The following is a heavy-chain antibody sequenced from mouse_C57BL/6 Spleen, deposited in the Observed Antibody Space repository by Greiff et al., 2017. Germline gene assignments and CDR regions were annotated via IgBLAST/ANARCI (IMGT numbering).Heavy chain of an antibody. CDR1: GYTFTDYN. CDR3: ARSGDSSGYFYAMDY. CDR2: INPNNGGT. D-gene: IGHD3-2*02. V-gene: IGHV1-22*01. J-gene: IGHJ4*01. Sequence: VQLKESGPELVKPGASVKMSCKASGYTFTDYNMHWVKQSHGKSLEWIGYINPNNGGTSYNQKFKGKATLTVNKSSSTAYMELRSLTSEDSAVYYCARSGDSSGYFYAMDYWGQGTSVTVSS.